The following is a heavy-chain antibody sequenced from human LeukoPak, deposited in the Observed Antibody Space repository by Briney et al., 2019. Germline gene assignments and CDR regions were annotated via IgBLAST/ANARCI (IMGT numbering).Heavy chain of an antibody. CDR1: GFTFNTYG. J-gene: IGHJ6*03. Sequence: PGGSLRLSCAASGFTFNTYGVHWVRQAPGKGLEWVAFISNDGSNEYYADSVKGRFTISRDNSRNTLYLQMNGLRTEDTAVYYCARGRILITMVRGAKGYYMDVWGKGTTVTVSS. CDR3: ARGRILITMVRGAKGYYMDV. CDR2: ISNDGSNE. V-gene: IGHV3-30*03. D-gene: IGHD3-10*01.